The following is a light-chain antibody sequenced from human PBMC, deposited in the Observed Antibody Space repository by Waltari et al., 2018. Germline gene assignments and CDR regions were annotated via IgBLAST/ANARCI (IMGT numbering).Light chain of an antibody. CDR3: CSFTNSRNFDV. V-gene: IGLV2-23*02. CDR2: EIN. CDR1: SGDVGSHDL. J-gene: IGLJ1*01. Sequence: QSALTQPASVSGSPGQSITIPCTGTSGDVGSHDLVSWYQQHPGKAPKLIIYEINKRPSGVSNRFSGSKSGKTASLTISGLQAEDEADYYCCSFTNSRNFDVFGTGTKVTVL.